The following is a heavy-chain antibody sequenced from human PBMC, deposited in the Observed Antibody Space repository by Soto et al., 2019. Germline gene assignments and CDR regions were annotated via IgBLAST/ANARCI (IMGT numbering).Heavy chain of an antibody. CDR3: ARNMDYYYGPGSGNGHGF. V-gene: IGHV1-2*02. D-gene: IGHD3-10*01. Sequence: QVQLVQSGAEMKEPGDSVRVSCEASGYTFTSYYIHWVRQAPGQGLAWMGWINPKFGDTTYAQDFQGRVSMTRDMSISTVYMESSRLTSDDTAIYYCARNMDYYYGPGSGNGHGFWGQGTTVTVFS. CDR2: INPKFGDT. J-gene: IGHJ6*02. CDR1: GYTFTSYY.